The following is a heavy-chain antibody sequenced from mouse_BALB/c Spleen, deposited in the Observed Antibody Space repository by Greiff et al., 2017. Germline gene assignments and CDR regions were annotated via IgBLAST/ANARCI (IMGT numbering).Heavy chain of an antibody. J-gene: IGHJ4*01. Sequence: VQLQQSGPELVNPGASVKISCKASGYAFSSSWMNWVKQRPGQGLEWIGRIYPGDGDTNYNGKFKGKATLTADKSSSTAYMQLSSLTSVDSAVYFCASIYYGDAMDYWGQGTSVTVSS. CDR3: ASIYYGDAMDY. D-gene: IGHD2-1*01. V-gene: IGHV1-82*01. CDR1: GYAFSSSW. CDR2: IYPGDGDT.